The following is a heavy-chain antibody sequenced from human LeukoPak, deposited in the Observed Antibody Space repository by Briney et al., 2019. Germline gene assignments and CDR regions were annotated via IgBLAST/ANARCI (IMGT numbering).Heavy chain of an antibody. J-gene: IGHJ4*02. CDR2: IYSGGST. CDR3: TRGYCSGGTCYSVYFDC. Sequence: GRSLRLSCAASGFTVSSSYMSWVRQAPGKGLEWVSVIYSGGSTYYADSVKGRFTISRDNSKNTLYLQMNSLRAEDTAVYYCTRGYCSGGTCYSVYFDCWGQGALVTVFS. V-gene: IGHV3-66*01. D-gene: IGHD2-15*01. CDR1: GFTVSSSY.